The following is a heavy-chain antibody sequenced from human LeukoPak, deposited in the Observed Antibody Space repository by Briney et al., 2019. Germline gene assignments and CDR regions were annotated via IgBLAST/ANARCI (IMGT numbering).Heavy chain of an antibody. D-gene: IGHD6-13*01. J-gene: IGHJ4*03. CDR2: IYSGGYT. V-gene: IGHV3-66*01. CDR1: GFTVSRNY. CDR3: ARGASSWRNYFDY. Sequence: GGSLRPSCADSGFTVSRNYMSWVRQALGKGLEWVSIIYSGGYTYYADYVKGRFTISRDNSKNTLYLQMNSLRAEDTAVYYCARGASSWRNYFDYWGEGRMVTVSS.